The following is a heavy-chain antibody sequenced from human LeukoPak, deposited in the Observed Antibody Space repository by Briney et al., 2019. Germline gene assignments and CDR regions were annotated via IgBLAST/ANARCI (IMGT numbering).Heavy chain of an antibody. V-gene: IGHV3-30*02. Sequence: GGSLRLSCAASGFTFSSYGMHWVRQAPGKGLEWVAFIRFEGSNKYYADSVKGRFTISRDNSKNTLYLQMNSLRAEDTAVYYCAKDFSVYYYDSRVSDYWGQGTLVTVSS. CDR1: GFTFSSYG. D-gene: IGHD3-22*01. CDR2: IRFEGSNK. CDR3: AKDFSVYYYDSRVSDY. J-gene: IGHJ4*02.